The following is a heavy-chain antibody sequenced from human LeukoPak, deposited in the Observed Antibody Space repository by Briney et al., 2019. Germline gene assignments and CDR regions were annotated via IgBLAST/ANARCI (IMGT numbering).Heavy chain of an antibody. D-gene: IGHD1-26*01. Sequence: ASVTVSCKASGYTFTRYYMRWVLQAPGHGLEWMGRINPNSGGTNYPQKFQGRVTMTRDTSISTAYMELSRLRSDDTAVYYCARGDGIYSPFDYWGQGTLVTVSS. CDR1: GYTFTRYY. CDR2: INPNSGGT. V-gene: IGHV1-2*06. J-gene: IGHJ4*02. CDR3: ARGDGIYSPFDY.